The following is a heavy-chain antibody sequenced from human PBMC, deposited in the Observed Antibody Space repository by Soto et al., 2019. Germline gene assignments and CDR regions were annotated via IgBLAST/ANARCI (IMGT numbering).Heavy chain of an antibody. Sequence: GGSLRLSCAASGFTFSDHYMDWVRQAPGKGLEWVGRTRNKANSYTTEYAASVKGRFTISRDDSKNSLHLQMNSLKTEDTAVYYCARVEITGTLDYWGQGTLVTVSS. V-gene: IGHV3-72*01. D-gene: IGHD1-7*01. CDR2: TRNKANSYTT. CDR3: ARVEITGTLDY. J-gene: IGHJ4*02. CDR1: GFTFSDHY.